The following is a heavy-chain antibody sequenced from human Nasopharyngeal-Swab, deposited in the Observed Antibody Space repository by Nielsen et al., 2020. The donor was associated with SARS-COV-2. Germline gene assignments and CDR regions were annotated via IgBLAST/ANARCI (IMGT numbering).Heavy chain of an antibody. V-gene: IGHV3-11*04. J-gene: IGHJ4*02. Sequence: GESLKISCAASGFTFSDYYMSWIRQAPGQGLEWVSYISSSGSTIYYADSVKRRFTISRDNAKNSLYLQMNSLRAEDTAVYYCARDIVGVTPNFDYWGQGTLVTVSS. CDR1: GFTFSDYY. CDR3: ARDIVGVTPNFDY. D-gene: IGHD1-26*01. CDR2: ISSSGSTI.